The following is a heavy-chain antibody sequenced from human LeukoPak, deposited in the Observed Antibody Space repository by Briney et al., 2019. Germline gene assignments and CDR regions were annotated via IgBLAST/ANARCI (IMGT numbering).Heavy chain of an antibody. V-gene: IGHV3-23*01. CDR2: ISGNSGST. CDR1: GFTFSSNA. CDR3: AKGTGGSWYRFDY. J-gene: IGHJ4*02. D-gene: IGHD6-13*01. Sequence: GGSLRLSCAAPGFTFSSNAMSWVRQAPGKGLEWVSAISGNSGSTYYADSVKGRFTISRDNSRNTLYLQMNSLRAEDTAVYYCAKGTGGSWYRFDYWGQGTLVTVSS.